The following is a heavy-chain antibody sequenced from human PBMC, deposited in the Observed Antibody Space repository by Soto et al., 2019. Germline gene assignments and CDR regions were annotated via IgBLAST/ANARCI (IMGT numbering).Heavy chain of an antibody. CDR3: AKSGSYRSLDY. D-gene: IGHD1-26*01. J-gene: IGHJ4*02. CDR2: ISYDGSNK. Sequence: QVQLVESGGGVVQPGRSLRLSCAASGFTFSSYGMHWVRQAPGKGLEWVAVISYDGSNKYYADSVKGRFTISRDNSKNTLYLQMNSLRAEDTAVYYCAKSGSYRSLDYLGQGTLVTVSS. V-gene: IGHV3-30*18. CDR1: GFTFSSYG.